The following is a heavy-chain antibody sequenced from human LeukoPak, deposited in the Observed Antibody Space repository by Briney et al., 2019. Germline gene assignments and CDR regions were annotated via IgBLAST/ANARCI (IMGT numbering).Heavy chain of an antibody. CDR3: ARVAKERVGGVYYFDY. D-gene: IGHD1-1*01. V-gene: IGHV3-13*01. CDR2: IGTAGDT. Sequence: GGSLRLSCAASGFTFSDYDMHWVRHPTGKGLEWVAAIGTAGDTYYTGSVKGRFTISRENAKNSLYLQMNSLRAGDTAVYYCARVAKERVGGVYYFDYWGQGTPVTVSS. CDR1: GFTFSDYD. J-gene: IGHJ4*02.